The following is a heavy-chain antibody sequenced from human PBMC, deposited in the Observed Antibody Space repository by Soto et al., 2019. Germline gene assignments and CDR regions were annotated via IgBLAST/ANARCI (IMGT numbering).Heavy chain of an antibody. D-gene: IGHD6-13*01. J-gene: IGHJ6*03. CDR2: IYYSGST. Sequence: ETLSLTCTVSGGSISSSSYYWGWIRQPPGKGLEWIGSIYYSGSTYYNPSLKSRVTISVDTSKNQFSLKLSSVTAADTAVYYCARLNSSSWPLYYYYYMDVWGKGTTVTVSS. V-gene: IGHV4-39*01. CDR1: GGSISSSSYY. CDR3: ARLNSSSWPLYYYYYMDV.